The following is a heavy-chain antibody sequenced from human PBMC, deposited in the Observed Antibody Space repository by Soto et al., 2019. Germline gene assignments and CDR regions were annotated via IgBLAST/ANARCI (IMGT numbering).Heavy chain of an antibody. V-gene: IGHV1-69*02. Sequence: QVQLVQSGAEVKKPGSSVKVSCKASGGTFSSYTFSWVRQAPGQELEWMGRIIPMLGIANYAQKFQGRVTITADKSTSTAYMELSSLRSEDTAVYYCANRGYSYGFVIYWGQGTLVTVSS. CDR2: IIPMLGIA. CDR3: ANRGYSYGFVIY. D-gene: IGHD5-18*01. J-gene: IGHJ4*02. CDR1: GGTFSSYT.